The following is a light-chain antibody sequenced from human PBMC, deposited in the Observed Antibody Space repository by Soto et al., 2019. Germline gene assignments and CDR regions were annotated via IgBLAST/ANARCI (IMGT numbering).Light chain of an antibody. CDR3: TSYTSASTYV. Sequence: QSVLTQPASVSGSPGQSIAISCTGTSSDVGGHDSVSWYQQHPGKAPKLMIYHVSNRPSGVSNRFSGSKSGNTASLTISGLLAEDEADYFCTSYTSASTYVFGAGTKLTVL. CDR2: HVS. J-gene: IGLJ1*01. CDR1: SSDVGGHDS. V-gene: IGLV2-14*01.